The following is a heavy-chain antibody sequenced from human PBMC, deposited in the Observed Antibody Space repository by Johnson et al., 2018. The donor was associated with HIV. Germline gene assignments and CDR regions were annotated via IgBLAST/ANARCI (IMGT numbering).Heavy chain of an antibody. CDR2: ISYDGSNK. J-gene: IGHJ3*02. CDR1: GFTFSSYA. Sequence: VQVVESGGGVVQPGRSLRLSCAASGFTFSSYAMHWVRQAPGKGLEWVAVISYDGSNKYYADSVKGRFNISRDNSKNTLYLQMNSLRAEDTAVYYCARDYDYVWGSPDAFDIWGQGTMVTVSS. V-gene: IGHV3-30-3*01. D-gene: IGHD3-16*01. CDR3: ARDYDYVWGSPDAFDI.